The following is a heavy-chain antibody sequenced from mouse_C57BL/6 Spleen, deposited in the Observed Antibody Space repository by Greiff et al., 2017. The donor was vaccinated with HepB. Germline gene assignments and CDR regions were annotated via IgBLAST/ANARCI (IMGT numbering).Heavy chain of an antibody. Sequence: QVHVKQSGAELVKPGASVKLSCKASGYTFTEYTIHWVKQRSGQGLEWIGWFYPGSGSIKYNEKFKDKATLTADKSSSTVYMELSRLTSEDSAVYFCARHEEDEDAMDYWGQGTSVTVSS. J-gene: IGHJ4*01. V-gene: IGHV1-62-2*01. CDR1: GYTFTEYT. CDR3: ARHEEDEDAMDY. CDR2: FYPGSGSI.